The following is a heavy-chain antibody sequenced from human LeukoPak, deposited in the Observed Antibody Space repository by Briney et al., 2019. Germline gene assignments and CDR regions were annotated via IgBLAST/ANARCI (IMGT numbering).Heavy chain of an antibody. V-gene: IGHV1-46*01. Sequence: GASVKVSCKASGYTFTSYYMHWVRQAPGQGLEWMGIINPSGGSTSYAQKFQGRVTITADESTSTAYMELSSLRSEDTAVYYCATLIVVVTAIPIGWFDPWGQGTLVTVSS. J-gene: IGHJ5*02. CDR1: GYTFTSYY. D-gene: IGHD2-21*02. CDR2: INPSGGST. CDR3: ATLIVVVTAIPIGWFDP.